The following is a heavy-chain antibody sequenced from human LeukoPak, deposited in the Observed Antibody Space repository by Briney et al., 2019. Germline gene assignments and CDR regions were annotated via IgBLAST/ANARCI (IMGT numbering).Heavy chain of an antibody. CDR2: ISVYNGNT. J-gene: IGHJ3*02. CDR3: ASPYCSGGTCYAHDAFDI. Sequence: GASVKVSCKASGYTFTSYGISWVRQAPGQGLEWMGWISVYNGNTNYAQKLQGRVTMTTDTSTSTAYMELRSLRSDDTAVYYRASPYCSGGTCYAHDAFDIWGQGTMVTVSS. V-gene: IGHV1-18*01. CDR1: GYTFTSYG. D-gene: IGHD2-15*01.